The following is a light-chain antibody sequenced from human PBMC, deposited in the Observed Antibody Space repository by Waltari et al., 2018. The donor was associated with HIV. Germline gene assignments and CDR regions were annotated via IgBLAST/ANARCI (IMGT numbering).Light chain of an antibody. CDR2: SSD. CDR1: RSHLGVNH. J-gene: IGLJ3*02. CDR3: AAWDDRLNVWL. V-gene: IGLV1-44*01. Sequence: QSVLTQPPSASGTPGPRVTIPFSGGRSHLGVNHVTRYQQVPGTAPKIIVYSSDQRPSGVSDRFSGSKSGASASLAISGLQSEDEADYYCAAWDDRLNVWLFGGGTKLTVL.